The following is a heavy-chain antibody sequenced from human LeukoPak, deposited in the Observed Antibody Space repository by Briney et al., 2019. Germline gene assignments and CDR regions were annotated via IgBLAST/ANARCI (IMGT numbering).Heavy chain of an antibody. Sequence: PGGSLRLSCAASGFTFSSYWMSWVRQAPGKGLEWVANIKQDGSEKYYVDSVKGRFTISGDNAKNSLYLQMNSLRAEDTAAYYCARVDTALDYYYYYYIDVWGKGTTVTVSS. CDR3: ARVDTALDYYYYYYIDV. V-gene: IGHV3-7*01. J-gene: IGHJ6*03. CDR2: IKQDGSEK. CDR1: GFTFSSYW. D-gene: IGHD5-18*01.